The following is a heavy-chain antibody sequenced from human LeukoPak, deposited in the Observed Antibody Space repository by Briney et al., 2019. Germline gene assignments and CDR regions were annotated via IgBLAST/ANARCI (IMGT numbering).Heavy chain of an antibody. CDR3: AKDVPAAYFDY. CDR1: GFTFSSYW. D-gene: IGHD2-2*01. V-gene: IGHV3-7*01. CDR2: LKQDGSEK. Sequence: GGSLRLSCAASGFTFSSYWMSWVRQAPGKGLEWVANLKQDGSEKYYVDSVKGRFTISRDNAKNSVYLQMNSLRAADTAVYYCAKDVPAAYFDYWGQGTLVTVSS. J-gene: IGHJ4*02.